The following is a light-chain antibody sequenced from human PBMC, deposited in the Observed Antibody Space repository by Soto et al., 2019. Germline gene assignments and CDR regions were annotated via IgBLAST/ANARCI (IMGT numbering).Light chain of an antibody. CDR1: SNDVGGYNY. CDR3: SSYAGRNNYV. J-gene: IGLJ1*01. Sequence: QSALTQPPSASESPGQSVTISCTGTSNDVGGYNYVSWYQQHPGKAPKVMIFEVSKRPSGVPDRFSGSKSGNTASLTVSGLQAGDEADYYCSSYAGRNNYVFGTGTKLTVL. V-gene: IGLV2-8*01. CDR2: EVS.